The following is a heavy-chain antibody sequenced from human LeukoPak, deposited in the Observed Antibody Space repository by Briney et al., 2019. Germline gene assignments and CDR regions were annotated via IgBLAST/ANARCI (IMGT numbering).Heavy chain of an antibody. Sequence: GESLKISCKGSGYSFTSYWIGWVRQMPGKGLEWMEIIYPGDSDTRYSPSFQGQVTISADKSISTAYLRWSSLKASDTAMYYCARQSANYDYVWGSYRYWYYFDYWGQGTLVTVSS. CDR3: ARQSANYDYVWGSYRYWYYFDY. V-gene: IGHV5-51*01. CDR1: GYSFTSYW. J-gene: IGHJ4*02. D-gene: IGHD3-16*02. CDR2: IYPGDSDT.